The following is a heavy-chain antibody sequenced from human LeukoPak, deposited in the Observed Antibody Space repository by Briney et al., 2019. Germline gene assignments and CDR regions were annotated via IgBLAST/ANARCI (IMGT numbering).Heavy chain of an antibody. J-gene: IGHJ4*02. V-gene: IGHV1-2*02. CDR2: INPNSGGT. CDR1: GYTFTGHY. CDR3: ARDRGRHYYDSSGIDY. D-gene: IGHD3-22*01. Sequence: ASVKVSCKASGYTFTGHYMHWVRQAPGQGLEWMGWINPNSGGTNYAQKFQGRVTMTRDTSISTAYMELSRLRSDDTAVYYCARDRGRHYYDSSGIDYWGQGTLVTVSS.